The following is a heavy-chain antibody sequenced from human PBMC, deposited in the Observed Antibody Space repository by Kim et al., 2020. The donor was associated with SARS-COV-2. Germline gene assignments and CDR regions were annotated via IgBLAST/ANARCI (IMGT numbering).Heavy chain of an antibody. CDR3: AMAGTDRECYDTDV. Sequence: ESVKGRSTISRENAKNTWYLQMNSLRVEDTAVYDCAMAGTDRECYDTDVWGQGTPVTVSS. V-gene: IGHV3-23*01. D-gene: IGHD3-22*01. J-gene: IGHJ4*02.